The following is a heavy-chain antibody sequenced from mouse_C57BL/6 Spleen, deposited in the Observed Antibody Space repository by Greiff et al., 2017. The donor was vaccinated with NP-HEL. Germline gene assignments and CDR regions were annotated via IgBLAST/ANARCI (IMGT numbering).Heavy chain of an antibody. CDR1: GFTFSSYA. J-gene: IGHJ1*03. D-gene: IGHD1-1*01. CDR3: ARDEYYYGSSYWYFDV. CDR2: ISDGGSYT. Sequence: EVHLVESGGGLVKPGGSLKLSCAASGFTFSSYAMSWVRQTPEKRLEWVATISDGGSYTYYPDNVKGRFTISRDNAKNNLYLQMSHLKSEDTAMYYCARDEYYYGSSYWYFDVWGTGTTVTVSS. V-gene: IGHV5-4*01.